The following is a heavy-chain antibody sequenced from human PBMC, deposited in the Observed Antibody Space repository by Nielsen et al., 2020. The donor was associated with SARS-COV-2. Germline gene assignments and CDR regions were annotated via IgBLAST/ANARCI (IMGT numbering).Heavy chain of an antibody. Sequence: GGSLRLSCAASGFTFSSYAMSWVRQAPGKGLEWVSAISGSGGSTYYADSVKGRFTISRDNSKNTLYLQMNSLRAEDTAVYYCARPQENYDILTGYLYYFDYWGQGTLVTVSS. J-gene: IGHJ4*02. CDR2: ISGSGGST. D-gene: IGHD3-9*01. CDR1: GFTFSSYA. V-gene: IGHV3-23*01. CDR3: ARPQENYDILTGYLYYFDY.